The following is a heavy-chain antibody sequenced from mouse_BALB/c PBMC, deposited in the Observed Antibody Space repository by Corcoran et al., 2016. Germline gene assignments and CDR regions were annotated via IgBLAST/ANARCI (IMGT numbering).Heavy chain of an antibody. CDR3: AREPYAMDY. CDR1: GYTFTNYG. CDR2: INTYTGEP. Sequence: QIQLVQSGPELKKPGETVKISCKASGYTFTNYGMNWVKQAPGKGLKWMGWINTYTGEPTYADDFKGRFAFSLETSASTAYLQINSLKNEDTATYFCAREPYAMDYWVQGTSVTVSS. J-gene: IGHJ4*01. V-gene: IGHV9-3-1*01.